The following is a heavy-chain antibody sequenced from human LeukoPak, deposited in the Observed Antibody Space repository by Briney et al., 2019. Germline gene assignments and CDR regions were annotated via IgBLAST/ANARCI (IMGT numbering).Heavy chain of an antibody. D-gene: IGHD3-22*01. CDR2: ISYDGSNK. CDR3: ARETLLSMIVVVTGYFDY. Sequence: GRSLRLSCAASGFTFSSYGMHWVRQAPGKGLEWVAVISYDGSNKYYADSVKGRFTISRDNSKNTLYLQMNSLRAEDTAVYYCARETLLSMIVVVTGYFDYWGQGTLVTVSS. CDR1: GFTFSSYG. J-gene: IGHJ4*02. V-gene: IGHV3-30*03.